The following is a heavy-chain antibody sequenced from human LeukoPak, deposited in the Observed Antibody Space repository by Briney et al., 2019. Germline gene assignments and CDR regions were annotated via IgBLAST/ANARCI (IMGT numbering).Heavy chain of an antibody. V-gene: IGHV4-4*07. J-gene: IGHJ6*02. CDR1: GGSISSYY. D-gene: IGHD3-3*01. Sequence: SETLSLTCTVSGGSISSYYWSWIRQPAGKGLEWIGRIYTSGSTNYNPSLKSRVTMSVDTSKNQFSLKLSSVTAADTAVYYCARSYYDFWSGDYYYGMDVWGQGTTVTVSS. CDR3: ARSYYDFWSGDYYYGMDV. CDR2: IYTSGST.